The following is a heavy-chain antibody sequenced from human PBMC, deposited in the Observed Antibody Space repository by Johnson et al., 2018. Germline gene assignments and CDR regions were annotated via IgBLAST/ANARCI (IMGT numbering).Heavy chain of an antibody. CDR3: NFAHGSESYGYGMDV. Sequence: QVQLVESGAEVKKPGSSVKVSCKASGGTFSSYAISWVRQAPGQGLEWMGGIIPIFGTANYAQKFQGSVTITADESPSTAYLGLSRPGSEDTAVYYCNFAHGSESYGYGMDVWGQGTTVTVSS. CDR2: IIPIFGTA. V-gene: IGHV1-69*01. CDR1: GGTFSSYA. J-gene: IGHJ6*02. D-gene: IGHD3-10*01.